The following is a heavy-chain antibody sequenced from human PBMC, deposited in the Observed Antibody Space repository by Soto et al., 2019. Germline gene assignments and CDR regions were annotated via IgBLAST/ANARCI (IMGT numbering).Heavy chain of an antibody. CDR2: IWHTGRP. D-gene: IGHD2-15*01. V-gene: IGHV4-4*02. CDR3: VRDYRTGCSSINCYMH. CDR1: GYSLTNNHW. J-gene: IGHJ4*02. Sequence: QLQLRESGPGLVQPSGTLSLPCDVSGYSLTNNHWWSWVRQAPGKGLEWIGEIWHTGRPNYNRSLKSRVAISLDTSKNQFSLKLSSVTAADTAVYYCVRDYRTGCSSINCYMHWGQGTLVTVSS.